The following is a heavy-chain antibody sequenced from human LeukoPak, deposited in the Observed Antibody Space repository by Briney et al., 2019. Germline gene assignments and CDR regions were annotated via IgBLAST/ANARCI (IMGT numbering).Heavy chain of an antibody. D-gene: IGHD3-3*01. J-gene: IGHJ4*02. V-gene: IGHV4-39*01. CDR2: IYYSGST. CDR1: GGSISSSSYY. Sequence: SETLSLTCTVSGGSISSSSYYWGWIRQPPGKGLEWLGSIYYSGSTYYNPSLKSRVTISVDTSKNQFSLKLSSVTAADTAVYYCARHEGLRFLEWLLSDFDYWGQGTLVTVSS. CDR3: ARHEGLRFLEWLLSDFDY.